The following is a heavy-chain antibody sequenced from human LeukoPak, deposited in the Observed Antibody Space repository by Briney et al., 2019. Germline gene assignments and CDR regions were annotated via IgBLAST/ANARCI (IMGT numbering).Heavy chain of an antibody. J-gene: IGHJ4*02. CDR1: GGSISSSSYY. V-gene: IGHV4-39*07. D-gene: IGHD6-6*01. CDR2: INHSGST. CDR3: ARGVLSY. Sequence: PSETLSLTCTVSGGSISSSSYYWGWIRQPPGKGLEWIGEINHSGSTNYNPSLKSRVTISVDTSKNQFSLKLSSVTAADTAVYYCARGVLSYWGQGTLVTVSS.